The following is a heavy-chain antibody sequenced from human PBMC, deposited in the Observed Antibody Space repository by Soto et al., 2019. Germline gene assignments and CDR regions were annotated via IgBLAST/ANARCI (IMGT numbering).Heavy chain of an antibody. V-gene: IGHV4-4*02. CDR3: ARTYCGGDCYRTYYYYYYGMDV. CDR1: GGSISSSNW. D-gene: IGHD2-21*02. Sequence: PSETLSLTCAVSGGSISSSNWWSWVRQPPGKGLEWIGEIYHSGSTNYNPSLKSRVTISVDKSKNQFSLKLSSVTAADTAVYYCARTYCGGDCYRTYYYYYYGMDVWGQGTTVTSP. J-gene: IGHJ6*02. CDR2: IYHSGST.